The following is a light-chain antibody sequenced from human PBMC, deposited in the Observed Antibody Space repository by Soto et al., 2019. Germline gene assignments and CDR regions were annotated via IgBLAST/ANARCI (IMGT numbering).Light chain of an antibody. V-gene: IGLV1-44*01. CDR3: AAWDDXXNGPVV. Sequence: QSVLTQPPSASGTPGQRVTISCSGSSSNIGSNTVNWYQQLPGTAPKLLIYSNNQRPSGVPDRFSGSKSGTSASLAISGLQSEDEADXXCAAWDDXXNGPVVFGGGTQLTVL. CDR1: SSNIGSNT. CDR2: SNN. J-gene: IGLJ2*01.